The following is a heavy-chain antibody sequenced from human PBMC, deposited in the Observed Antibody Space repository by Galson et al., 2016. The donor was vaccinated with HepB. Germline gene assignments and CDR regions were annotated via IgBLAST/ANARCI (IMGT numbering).Heavy chain of an antibody. CDR2: ITHSGST. CDR1: GGSFSGAY. CDR3: ARMRAFDI. V-gene: IGHV4-34*01. J-gene: IGHJ3*02. Sequence: SETLSLTCAVYGGSFSGAYWNWIRQSADKGLEWIGDITHSGSTNYNPSLESRVTISVDTSKNQFSLKLISVTVADTAVYYCARMRAFDIWSQGTMVTVSS.